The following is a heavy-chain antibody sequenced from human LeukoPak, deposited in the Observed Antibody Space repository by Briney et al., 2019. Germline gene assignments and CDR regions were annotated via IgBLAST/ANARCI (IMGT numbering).Heavy chain of an antibody. D-gene: IGHD2-15*01. V-gene: IGHV7-4-1*02. CDR3: ARARYCIGSTCPGGYYGMDV. J-gene: IGHJ6*02. CDR2: IYTNAGNP. CDR1: GCTFNSYA. Sequence: ASLKVSCKGSGCTFNSYALEWVRQAPGQGLEWMGCIYTNAGNPTYAQGFTGRFVFSLDTSVSTAYLEISSLKAEDTAVYYCARARYCIGSTCPGGYYGMDVWGQRTTVTVSS.